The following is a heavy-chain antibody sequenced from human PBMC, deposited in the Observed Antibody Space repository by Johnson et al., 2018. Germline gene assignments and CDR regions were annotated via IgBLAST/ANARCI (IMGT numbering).Heavy chain of an antibody. Sequence: QVQLVQSGGGVVQPGRSLRLSCAASGFTFSSYGMHWVRQAPGKGLEWVAVISYDGRNKYYADSVKGRFTISRDNSKTTLYLQMNSLGAEDTAVYYCAKDTSYYYYYLDVWGKGTTVTVSS. V-gene: IGHV3-30*18. J-gene: IGHJ6*03. CDR2: ISYDGRNK. CDR1: GFTFSSYG. D-gene: IGHD3-16*01. CDR3: AKDTSYYYYYLDV.